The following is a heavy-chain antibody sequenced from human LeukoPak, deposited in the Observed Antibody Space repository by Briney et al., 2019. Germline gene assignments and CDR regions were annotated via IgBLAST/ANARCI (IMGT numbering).Heavy chain of an antibody. CDR3: VKPYYFSSGSLN. CDR2: ISSSSSYI. D-gene: IGHD3-10*01. J-gene: IGHJ4*01. CDR1: GFTFSSYS. Sequence: PGGSLRLSCAASGFTFSSYSMNWVRQAPGKGLEWVSSISSSSSYIYYADSVKGRFTISRDNAKNSLYLQMNSLRAEDAAVYYCVKPYYFSSGSLNWGHGTLVTVSS. V-gene: IGHV3-21*01.